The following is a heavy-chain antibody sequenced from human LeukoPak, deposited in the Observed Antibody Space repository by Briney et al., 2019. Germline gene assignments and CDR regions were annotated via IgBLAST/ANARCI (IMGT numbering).Heavy chain of an antibody. D-gene: IGHD6-13*01. J-gene: IGHJ4*02. Sequence: GGSLRLSCAASGFTFSSYAMHWVRQAPGKGLEWVAVISYDGSNKYYADSVKGRFTISRDNSKNTLYLQMNSLRAEDTAVYYCAKEVPPVGAAADYWGQGTLVTVSP. CDR1: GFTFSSYA. CDR3: AKEVPPVGAAADY. V-gene: IGHV3-30*04. CDR2: ISYDGSNK.